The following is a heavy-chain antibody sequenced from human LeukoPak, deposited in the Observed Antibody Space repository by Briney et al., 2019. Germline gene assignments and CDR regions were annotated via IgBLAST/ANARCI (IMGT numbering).Heavy chain of an antibody. CDR1: GGSISSYY. CDR3: ARRAPYSYEWSTLDY. V-gene: IGHV4-59*08. D-gene: IGHD5-18*01. CDR2: IYYSGST. J-gene: IGHJ4*02. Sequence: SETLSLTCTVSGGSISSYYWSWIRQPPGKGLEWVGYIYYSGSTNYNPSLKSRVTISVDTSKNQFSLKLSSVTAADTAVYYCARRAPYSYEWSTLDYWGQGTLVTVSS.